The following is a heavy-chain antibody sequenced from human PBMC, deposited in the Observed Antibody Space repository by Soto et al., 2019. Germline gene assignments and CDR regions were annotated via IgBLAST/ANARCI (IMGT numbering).Heavy chain of an antibody. D-gene: IGHD6-13*01. CDR2: MYYSGST. Sequence: SETLSLTCTVSGGSMSSYYWSWIRQPPGKGLEWIGYMYYSGSTNYNPSLKSRVTISLDTSKNQFSLKLSSVTAADTAVYYCARLSRYSGSPNWFDPWGQGTLVTVSS. CDR3: ARLSRYSGSPNWFDP. J-gene: IGHJ5*02. V-gene: IGHV4-59*08. CDR1: GGSMSSYY.